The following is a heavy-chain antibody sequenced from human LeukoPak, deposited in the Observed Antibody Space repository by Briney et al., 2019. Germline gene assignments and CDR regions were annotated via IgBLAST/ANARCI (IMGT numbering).Heavy chain of an antibody. Sequence: SETLSLTCTVSGGSISSGGYYWSWIRQHPGEGLEWIGYIYYSGSTYYNPSLKSRVTISVDTSKNQFSLKLSSVTAADTAVYYCARGDETYYYDSSGSYFDYWGQGTLVTVSS. D-gene: IGHD3-22*01. CDR3: ARGDETYYYDSSGSYFDY. CDR1: GGSISSGGYY. V-gene: IGHV4-31*03. J-gene: IGHJ4*02. CDR2: IYYSGST.